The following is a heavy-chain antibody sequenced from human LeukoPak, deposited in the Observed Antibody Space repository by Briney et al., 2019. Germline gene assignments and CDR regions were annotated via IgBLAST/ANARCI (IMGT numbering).Heavy chain of an antibody. CDR2: ISGSGGST. D-gene: IGHD6-13*01. V-gene: IGHV3-23*01. CDR1: GFTFSSYA. J-gene: IGHJ5*02. Sequence: PGGSLRLSCAASGFTFSSYAMSWVRQAPGKGLEWVSAISGSGGSTYYADSVKGRFTISRDNSKNTLYLQMNSLRAEDTAVYYCAKAAAAGPAHKANWFDPWGQGTLVTVSS. CDR3: AKAAAAGPAHKANWFDP.